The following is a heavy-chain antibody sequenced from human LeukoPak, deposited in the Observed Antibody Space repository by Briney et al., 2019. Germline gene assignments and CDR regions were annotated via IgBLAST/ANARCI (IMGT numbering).Heavy chain of an antibody. CDR1: GGSISSYY. V-gene: IGHV4-38-2*02. CDR3: ARVRRTYYYYMDV. J-gene: IGHJ6*03. Sequence: SETLSLTCTVSGGSISSYYWSWIRQPPGKGLEWIGSIFHSGSTYYNPSLKSRVTISLDTSKNQFSLKLSSVTAADTAVYYCARVRRTYYYYMDVWGKGTTVTVSS. CDR2: IFHSGST.